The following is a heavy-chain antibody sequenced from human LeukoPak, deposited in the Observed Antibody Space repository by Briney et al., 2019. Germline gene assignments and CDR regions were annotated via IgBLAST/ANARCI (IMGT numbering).Heavy chain of an antibody. CDR2: ISNRDRT. V-gene: IGHV3-23*01. CDR3: AKESPYAVGGTGRVYYFDY. Sequence: GGSLRLSCAASGFTFSSYAISWVRQAPGKGLEWVSAISNRDRTYYTDSVKGRFTISRDNSENTVHLQMNSLRAEDTAVYYCAKESPYAVGGTGRVYYFDYWGQGAPVTVSS. D-gene: IGHD1-26*01. CDR1: GFTFSSYA. J-gene: IGHJ4*02.